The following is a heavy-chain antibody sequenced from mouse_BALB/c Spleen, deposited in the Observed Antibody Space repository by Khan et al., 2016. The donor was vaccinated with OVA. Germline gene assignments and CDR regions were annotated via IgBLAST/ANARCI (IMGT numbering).Heavy chain of an antibody. V-gene: IGHV3-6*02. J-gene: IGHJ3*01. CDR3: AYLGRRFDY. CDR2: ISYAGNT. D-gene: IGHD4-1*01. Sequence: VQLKESGPGLVKPSQSLSLTCSVTGYSITSSYYWNWLRQFPGNILEWMGYISYAGNTNYNPSLTNRIFITRDTYKKQFFLKMNSVTTEDTATYHCAYLGRRFDYWGRGSLVTVSA. CDR1: GYSITSSYY.